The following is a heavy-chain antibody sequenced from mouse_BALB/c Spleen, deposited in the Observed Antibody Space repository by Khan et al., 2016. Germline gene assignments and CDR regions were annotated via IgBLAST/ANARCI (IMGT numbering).Heavy chain of an antibody. CDR2: INTYTGEP. Sequence: QFQLVQSGPELKKPGETVKISCKASGYTFTNFGMNWVKQAPGKGLKWMGWINTYTGEPTYTDDFKGRFAFSLETSASTAYLQIITLKNEDTSTYFGARSGGSYDFDYWGQGTTLTGSS. CDR3: ARSGGSYDFDY. V-gene: IGHV9-3-1*01. D-gene: IGHD1-1*02. CDR1: GYTFTNFG. J-gene: IGHJ2*01.